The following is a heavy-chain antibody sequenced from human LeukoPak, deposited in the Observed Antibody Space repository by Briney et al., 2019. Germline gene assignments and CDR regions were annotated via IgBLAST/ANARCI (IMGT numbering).Heavy chain of an antibody. J-gene: IGHJ4*02. Sequence: ASVKVSCKASGYSFNVNYMHWVRQAPGQGLEWMGWMYPNTGGTSFAQKFQGRVTMTRDTSISTAYMELSRLTSDDTAVYYCARGAGSSWFDYWGQGTLVTVSS. CDR1: GYSFNVNY. CDR3: ARGAGSSWFDY. D-gene: IGHD6-13*01. CDR2: MYPNTGGT. V-gene: IGHV1-2*02.